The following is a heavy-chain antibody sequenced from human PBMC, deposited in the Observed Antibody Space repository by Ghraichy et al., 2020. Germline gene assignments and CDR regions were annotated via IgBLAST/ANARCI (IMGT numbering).Heavy chain of an antibody. D-gene: IGHD3-10*01. CDR1: VFTFSSYA. Sequence: GGSPRLSCAASVFTFSSYAMSWVRQAPGKGLEWVANIKQDESEKYYVDSVKGRFTISRDNAKNSLYLQMNSLRAEDTAVYYCARVGYYGSGHSGYWGQGTLVTVSS. J-gene: IGHJ4*02. CDR3: ARVGYYGSGHSGY. CDR2: IKQDESEK. V-gene: IGHV3-7*01.